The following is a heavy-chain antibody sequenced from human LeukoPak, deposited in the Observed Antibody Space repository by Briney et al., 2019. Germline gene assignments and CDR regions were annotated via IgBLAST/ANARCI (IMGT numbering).Heavy chain of an antibody. V-gene: IGHV3-30-3*01. CDR2: ISQDGSTQ. D-gene: IGHD5-24*01. J-gene: IGHJ4*02. CDR1: GFTFSTYS. Sequence: GGSLRLSCAASGFTFSTYSMPWVRQAPDKGLESVAVISQDGSTQYYAGSVQGRFTISRDNSENTLYLQLNSLRPEDTAVHYCSRDGEHGYNDIDYWGQGTLVTVSS. CDR3: SRDGEHGYNDIDY.